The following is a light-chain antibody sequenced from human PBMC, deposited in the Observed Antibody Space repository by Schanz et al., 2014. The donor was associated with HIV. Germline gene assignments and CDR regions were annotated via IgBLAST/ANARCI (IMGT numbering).Light chain of an antibody. Sequence: DIQMTQSPSSLAASVGGRVTITCRASQTIYSWLAWYQQKPGRAPNLLIYQASTLETGVPSRFSGSGSGTEFTLTISSLQPDDFATYYCQQSNTFPYTFGQGTKLEIK. CDR3: QQSNTFPYT. J-gene: IGKJ2*01. CDR1: QTIYSW. CDR2: QAS. V-gene: IGKV1-5*03.